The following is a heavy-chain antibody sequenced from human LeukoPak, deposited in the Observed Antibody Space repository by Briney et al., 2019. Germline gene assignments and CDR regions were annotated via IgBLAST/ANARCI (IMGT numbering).Heavy chain of an antibody. D-gene: IGHD1-1*01. CDR2: IYPGDSDT. Sequence: GGSLQISCQGSGSRFTSYWIGWVRQMPGKGLEGMGIIYPGDSDTRYRPSFQGQVTISADKAISTPYLKWRSMEAPDTAMYYCARHSFSWYNWNDGPFDYWGEGTLVSVSS. CDR1: GSRFTSYW. CDR3: ARHSFSWYNWNDGPFDY. J-gene: IGHJ4*02. V-gene: IGHV5-51*01.